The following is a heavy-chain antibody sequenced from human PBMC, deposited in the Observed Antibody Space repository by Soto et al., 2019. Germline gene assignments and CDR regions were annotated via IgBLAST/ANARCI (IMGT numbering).Heavy chain of an antibody. J-gene: IGHJ4*02. Sequence: PSETLSLTCAVYGGSFSGYYWSWIRQPPGKGLEWIGEINHSGSTNYNPSLKSRVTISVDTSKNQFSLKLSSVTAADTAVYYCARAAATGTFIFDYRAQRTPVTGSS. CDR1: GGSFSGYY. D-gene: IGHD6-13*01. V-gene: IGHV4-34*01. CDR3: ARAAATGTFIFDY. CDR2: INHSGST.